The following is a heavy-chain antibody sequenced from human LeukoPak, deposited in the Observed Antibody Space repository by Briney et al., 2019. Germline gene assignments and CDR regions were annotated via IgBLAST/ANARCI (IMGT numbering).Heavy chain of an antibody. V-gene: IGHV1-69*05. CDR2: IIPIFGTA. Sequence: GASVKVSRKASGYTFTSYAISWVRQAPGQGLEWMGGIIPIFGTANYAQKFQGRVTITTDESTSTAYMELSSLRSEDTAVYYCATLIDFWSGYYHDYWGQGTLVTVSS. CDR3: ATLIDFWSGYYHDY. J-gene: IGHJ4*02. D-gene: IGHD3-3*01. CDR1: GYTFTSYA.